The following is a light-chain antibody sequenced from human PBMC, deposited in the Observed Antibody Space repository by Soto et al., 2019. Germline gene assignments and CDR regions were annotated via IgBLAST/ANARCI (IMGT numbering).Light chain of an antibody. J-gene: IGKJ2*01. CDR1: QSVSSSY. CDR3: QQYQKWPTYT. Sequence: EIVLTQSPGTLSLSPGERATLSCRASQSVSSSYLAWYQQKPCQTHRLLIYGASTRATGIPARLSGSGSGTEFTLTISSLQSEDFAVYYCQQYQKWPTYTFGQGTKVDIK. V-gene: IGKV3-15*01. CDR2: GAS.